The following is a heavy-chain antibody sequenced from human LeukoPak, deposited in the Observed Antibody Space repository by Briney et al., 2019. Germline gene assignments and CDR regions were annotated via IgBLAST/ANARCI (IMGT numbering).Heavy chain of an antibody. D-gene: IGHD1-26*01. CDR3: ASVSVWELATHTGGSFDY. CDR1: GGSFSGYY. Sequence: SETLSLTCAVYGGSFSGYYWSWIRQPPVKGLEWLGHIYHTGTTLYSPHLNNRLTISVDSSKNQFSLTLNSVTAADTAVYYCASVSVWELATHTGGSFDYWGRGILVTVSS. J-gene: IGHJ4*02. CDR2: IYHTGTT. V-gene: IGHV4-34*01.